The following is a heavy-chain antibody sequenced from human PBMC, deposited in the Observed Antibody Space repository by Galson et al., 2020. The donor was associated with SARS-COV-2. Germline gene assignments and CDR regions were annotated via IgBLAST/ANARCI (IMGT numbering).Heavy chain of an antibody. V-gene: IGHV3-15*01. CDR3: TTNRKTGTVGGWHDYYYGMDV. J-gene: IGHJ6*02. D-gene: IGHD1-1*01. CDR1: GFTFSNAW. CDR2: LKSKPAGGQT. Sequence: TGGSLRLSCAASGFTFSNAWMSWVRQAPGKGLEWVGRLKSKPAGGQTDYAAPVQGRFTISRDDSKNTLYLQMNSRKTEDTALYYCTTNRKTGTVGGWHDYYYGMDVWGRETTVTVSS.